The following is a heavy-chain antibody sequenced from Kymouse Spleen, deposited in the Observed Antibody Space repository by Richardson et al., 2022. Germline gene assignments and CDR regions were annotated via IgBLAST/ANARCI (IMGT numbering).Heavy chain of an antibody. CDR2: INHSGST. CDR1: GGSFSGYY. CDR3: ARNYPYNWLGYYYGMDV. J-gene: IGHJ6*02. D-gene: IGHD1-20*01,IGHD1-7*01. Sequence: QVQLQQWGAGLLKPSETLSLTCAVYGGSFSGYYWSWIRQPPGKGLEWIGEINHSGSTNYNPSLKSRVTISVDTSKNQFSLKLSSVTAADTAVYYCARNYPYNWLGYYYGMDVWGQGTTVTVSS. V-gene: IGHV4-34*01.